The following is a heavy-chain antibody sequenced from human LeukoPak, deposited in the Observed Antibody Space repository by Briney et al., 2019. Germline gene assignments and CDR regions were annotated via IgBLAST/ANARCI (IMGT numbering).Heavy chain of an antibody. D-gene: IGHD1/OR15-1a*01. CDR3: ARDSNWNNGGFDY. V-gene: IGHV3-23*01. Sequence: GGSLRLSCAASGFTFSSHGMSWVRQAPGKGLEWVSTISGSGDNTYYADSVKGRFTISRDNVKNTLHLQMSSLRAEDTAIYYCARDSNWNNGGFDYWGQGTLVTVSA. CDR1: GFTFSSHG. CDR2: ISGSGDNT. J-gene: IGHJ4*02.